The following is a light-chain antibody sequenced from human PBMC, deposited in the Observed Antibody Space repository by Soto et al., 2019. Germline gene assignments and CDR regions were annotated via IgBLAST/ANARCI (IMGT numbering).Light chain of an antibody. CDR3: QQYNGYPST. CDR2: RAS. V-gene: IGKV3-15*01. Sequence: EIGLTPSPATLSLSPGERATLSCGATQTICNNVAWYLQRPGQPPRLLMYRASTRATDIPARFSGSGSGTEFTLTISGLQSDDFAGYYCQQYNGYPSTFGLETKGDIK. CDR1: QTICNN. J-gene: IGKJ1*01.